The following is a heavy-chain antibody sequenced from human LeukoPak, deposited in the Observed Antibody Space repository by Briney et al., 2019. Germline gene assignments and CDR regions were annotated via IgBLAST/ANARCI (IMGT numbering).Heavy chain of an antibody. Sequence: SETLSLTCAVYGGSFSGYYWSWIRQPPGKGLEWIGEINHSGSTNYNPSLKSRVTISVDTFKNQFSLKLSSVTAADTAVYYCAGAGTIPLRGVINYWDQGTLVTVSS. V-gene: IGHV4-34*01. D-gene: IGHD3-10*01. CDR2: INHSGST. CDR3: AGAGTIPLRGVINY. J-gene: IGHJ4*02. CDR1: GGSFSGYY.